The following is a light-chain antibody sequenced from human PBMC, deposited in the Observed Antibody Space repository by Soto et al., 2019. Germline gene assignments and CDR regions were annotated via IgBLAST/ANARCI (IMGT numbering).Light chain of an antibody. CDR1: SGHSNYA. J-gene: IGLJ3*02. CDR3: QTWGTGIWV. Sequence: QPVLTKSPSASASLGASVKLTCTLSSGHSNYAIAWHQQQPEKGPRYLMKFNSDGSHIKGDGIPDRFSGSSSGTERYLTISSLQSEDEADYYCQTWGTGIWVFGGGTKLTVL. V-gene: IGLV4-69*01. CDR2: FNSDGSH.